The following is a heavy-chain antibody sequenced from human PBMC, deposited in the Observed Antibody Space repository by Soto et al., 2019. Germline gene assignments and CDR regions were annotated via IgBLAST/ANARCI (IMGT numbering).Heavy chain of an antibody. D-gene: IGHD2-8*01. J-gene: IGHJ5*02. V-gene: IGHV1-58*01. CDR1: GFTLISSA. CDR3: AAVVLGTPFDP. Sequence: QMQLVQSGPEVKKPGTSVKVSCKASGFTLISSAVQWVRQARGQRLEWIGWIVVGSGNTNYAQKFQERVTITRDMSTSAAYMELSSLRSEDTTVYYCAAVVLGTPFDPWGQGTLVTVSS. CDR2: IVVGSGNT.